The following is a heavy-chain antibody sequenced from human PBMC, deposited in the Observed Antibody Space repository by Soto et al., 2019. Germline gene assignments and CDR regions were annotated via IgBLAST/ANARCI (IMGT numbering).Heavy chain of an antibody. CDR3: ARDVDGSGNYYTAY. J-gene: IGHJ4*02. V-gene: IGHV1-18*01. CDR2: ISPYKGNT. D-gene: IGHD3-10*01. CDR1: GYTFSSIG. Sequence: QVQLVQSGAEVKKPGASVKVSCKASGYTFSSIGISWVRKAPGQGLEWMGWISPYKGNTYYAQKLQGRDTMTTDTSTGTGYMELRSLRSDDTAVYYCARDVDGSGNYYTAYWGQGTLVTVSS.